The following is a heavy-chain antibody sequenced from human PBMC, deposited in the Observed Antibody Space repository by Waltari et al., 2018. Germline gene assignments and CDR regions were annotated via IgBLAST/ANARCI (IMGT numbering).Heavy chain of an antibody. J-gene: IGHJ4*02. Sequence: QVQLQESGPGLVKPSETLSLTCAVSGYSISSGYYWGWIRQPPGKGLEWIGSIYHSGSTYDNPSLKSRVTISVDTSKNQFSLKLSSVTAADTAVYYCARGSLGYSSSWYFDYWGQGTLVTVSS. CDR3: ARGSLGYSSSWYFDY. CDR2: IYHSGST. V-gene: IGHV4-38-2*01. D-gene: IGHD6-13*01. CDR1: GYSISSGYY.